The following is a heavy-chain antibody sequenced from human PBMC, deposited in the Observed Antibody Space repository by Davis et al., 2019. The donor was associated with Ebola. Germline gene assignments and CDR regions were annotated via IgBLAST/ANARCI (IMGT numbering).Heavy chain of an antibody. CDR1: GVSISRHY. D-gene: IGHD6-13*01. CDR3: ARSPYSISWYDY. J-gene: IGHJ4*02. Sequence: TLSLTCTVSGVSISRHYWSWILQPPGKALEWLARIDWDDDTFYSTSLKTRLTISKDTSKNQVVLTMTNMGPVDTATYYCARSPYSISWYDYWGQGTLGTVSS. V-gene: IGHV2-70*16. CDR2: IDWDDDT.